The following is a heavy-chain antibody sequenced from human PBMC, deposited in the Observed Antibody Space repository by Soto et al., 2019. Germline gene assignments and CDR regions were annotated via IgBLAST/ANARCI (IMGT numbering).Heavy chain of an antibody. CDR3: ARVGYYDSSGYYY. J-gene: IGHJ4*02. Sequence: PVGSLRLSCAASGFTFSSYSMNWVRQAPGKGLEWVSSISSSSSYIYYADSVKGRFTISRDNAKNSLYLQMNSLRAEDTAVYYCARVGYYDSSGYYYWGQGTLVTAPQ. CDR1: GFTFSSYS. D-gene: IGHD3-22*01. V-gene: IGHV3-21*01. CDR2: ISSSSSYI.